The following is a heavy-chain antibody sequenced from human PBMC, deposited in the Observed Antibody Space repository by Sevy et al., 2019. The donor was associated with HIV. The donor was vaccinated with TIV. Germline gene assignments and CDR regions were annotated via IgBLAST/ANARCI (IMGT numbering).Heavy chain of an antibody. D-gene: IGHD2-21*02. CDR1: NYSISSGYY. J-gene: IGHJ6*02. V-gene: IGHV4-38-2*01. CDR3: ARASGGDRLDYYGMDV. CDR2: GYHGGST. Sequence: SETLSLTCAVSNYSISSGYYWGWIRQPPGKGLEWIGNGYHGGSTYYNPSLQSRVTISLDTSKNHFSLRLRSVTAADTAGYYCARASGGDRLDYYGMDVWGQGTTVTVSS.